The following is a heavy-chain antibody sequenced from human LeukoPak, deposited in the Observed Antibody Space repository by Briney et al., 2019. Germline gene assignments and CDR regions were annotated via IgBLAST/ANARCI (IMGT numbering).Heavy chain of an antibody. CDR2: MNPNSGST. V-gene: IGHV1-8*01. D-gene: IGHD3-3*01. Sequence: WASVKVSCKASGYTFTSYDINWVRQATGQGLEWMGWMNPNSGSTGYAQKFQGRVTMTRNTSISTAYMELSSLRSEDTAVYYCARGRLYYDFWSGYYRAAYYYYYGMGVWGQGTTVTVSS. CDR1: GYTFTSYD. J-gene: IGHJ6*02. CDR3: ARGRLYYDFWSGYYRAAYYYYYGMGV.